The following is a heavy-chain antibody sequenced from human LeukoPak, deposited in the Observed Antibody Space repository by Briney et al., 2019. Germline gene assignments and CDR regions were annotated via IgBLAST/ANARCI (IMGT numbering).Heavy chain of an antibody. CDR1: GGSFSGYY. Sequence: SETLSLTCAVYGGSFSGYYWSWIRQPPGKGLEWIGEINHSGSTNYNPSLKSRVTISVDTSKNQFSLKLSSVTAAGTAVYYCARGLYYYYGMDVWGQGTTVTVSS. V-gene: IGHV4-34*01. J-gene: IGHJ6*02. CDR2: INHSGST. CDR3: ARGLYYYYGMDV.